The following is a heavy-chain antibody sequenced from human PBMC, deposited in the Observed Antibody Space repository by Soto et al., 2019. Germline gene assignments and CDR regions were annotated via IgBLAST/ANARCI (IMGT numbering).Heavy chain of an antibody. CDR2: MNPDSGDT. CDR1: GYTFTNYD. J-gene: IGHJ4*02. CDR3: GRSRGGNEVYFDL. V-gene: IGHV1-8*01. D-gene: IGHD3-16*01. Sequence: QVQLVQSGAEVKEPGASVKVSCKASGYTFTNYDINCVRQATGQGPEWMGWMNPDSGDTGYVPNFQGRVTMTRSTSISTAYIELSDLRSEDTAVYYCGRSRGGNEVYFDLWGQGTQVTVSS.